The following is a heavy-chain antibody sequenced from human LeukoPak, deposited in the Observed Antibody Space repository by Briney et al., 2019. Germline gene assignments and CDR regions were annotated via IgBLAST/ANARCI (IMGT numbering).Heavy chain of an antibody. CDR2: INSDESST. CDR3: TRVYCSGGNCYDVYYYYYGMDV. J-gene: IGHJ6*02. CDR1: GFTFSSYW. D-gene: IGHD2-15*01. Sequence: GGSLRLSCAASGFTFSSYWIHWVRQAPGKGLVWVSRINSDESSTTYADSVKGRFTISRDNAKNTLYLQMNSLRAEDTAVYYCTRVYCSGGNCYDVYYYYYGMDVWGQGTTVTVSS. V-gene: IGHV3-74*01.